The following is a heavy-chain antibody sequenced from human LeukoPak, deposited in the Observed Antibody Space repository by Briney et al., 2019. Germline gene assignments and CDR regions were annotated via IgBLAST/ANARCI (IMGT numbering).Heavy chain of an antibody. J-gene: IGHJ4*02. CDR1: GGSISSSSYY. D-gene: IGHD3-22*01. Sequence: PSETLSLTCTVSGGSISSSSYYWGWIRQPPGKGLEWIGSIYYSGSTYYNPSLKSRVTISVDTSKNQFSLKLSSVTAADTAVYYCARDEYYYDSSGYYYHYWGQGTLVTVSS. CDR3: ARDEYYYDSSGYYYHY. CDR2: IYYSGST. V-gene: IGHV4-39*07.